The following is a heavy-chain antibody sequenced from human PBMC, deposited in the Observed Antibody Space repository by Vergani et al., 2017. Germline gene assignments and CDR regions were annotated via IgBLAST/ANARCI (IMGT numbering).Heavy chain of an antibody. CDR2: IYYSGST. V-gene: IGHV4-59*01. Sequence: QVQLQESGPGLVKPSETLSLTCTVSGGSISSYYWSWIRQPPGKGLEWIGYIYYSGSTNYNPSLKSRVTISVDTSKNQFSLKLSSVTAADTAVYYCARDNDYGDYRWFDSWGQGTLVTVSS. D-gene: IGHD4-17*01. J-gene: IGHJ5*01. CDR1: GGSISSYY. CDR3: ARDNDYGDYRWFDS.